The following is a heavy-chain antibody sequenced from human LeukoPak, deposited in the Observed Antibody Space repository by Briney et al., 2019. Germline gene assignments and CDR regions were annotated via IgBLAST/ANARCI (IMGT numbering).Heavy chain of an antibody. D-gene: IGHD4-23*01. CDR2: IDPSDSYT. CDR3: ARHTDRGYGGNSADY. J-gene: IGHJ4*02. Sequence: GESLKISCKASGYTFTTYWISWVRQMPGKGLEWMGRIDPSDSYTNYSPSFQGHVTVSADKSISTAYLQWSSLKASDTAIYYCARHTDRGYGGNSADYWGQGTLVTVSS. V-gene: IGHV5-10-1*01. CDR1: GYTFTTYW.